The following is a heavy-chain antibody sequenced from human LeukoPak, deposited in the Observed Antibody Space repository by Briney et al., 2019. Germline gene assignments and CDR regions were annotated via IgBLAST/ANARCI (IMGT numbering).Heavy chain of an antibody. J-gene: IGHJ5*02. CDR1: GGSISSSSYY. V-gene: IGHV4-39*07. D-gene: IGHD5-18*01. Sequence: SETLSLTCTVSGGSISSSSYYWGWIRQPPGKGLEWIGSIYYSGSTYYNPSLKSRVTISVDTSKNQFSLKLSSATAADTAVYYCARFFGYSYGRDWFDPWGQGTLVTVSS. CDR3: ARFFGYSYGRDWFDP. CDR2: IYYSGST.